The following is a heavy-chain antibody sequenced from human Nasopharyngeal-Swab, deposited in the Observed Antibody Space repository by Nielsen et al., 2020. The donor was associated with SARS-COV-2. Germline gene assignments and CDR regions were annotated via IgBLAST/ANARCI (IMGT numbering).Heavy chain of an antibody. CDR1: GFTFSSYA. D-gene: IGHD2-15*01. J-gene: IGHJ4*02. V-gene: IGHV3-23*01. CDR3: ALDIVVVVAAILPRFDY. CDR2: ISGSGGST. Sequence: GESLKISCAASGFTFSSYAMSWVRQAPGKGLEWVSAISGSGGSTYYADSVKGRFTISRGNSKNTLYLQMNSLRAEDTAVYYCALDIVVVVAAILPRFDYWCQGTLVTVSS.